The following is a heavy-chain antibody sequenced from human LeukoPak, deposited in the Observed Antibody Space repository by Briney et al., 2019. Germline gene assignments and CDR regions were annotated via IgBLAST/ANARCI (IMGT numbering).Heavy chain of an antibody. D-gene: IGHD6-13*01. Sequence: PSETLSLTCAVYGGSFSGYYWSWIRQPPGKGLEWIGEINHSGSTNYNPSLKSRVTISVDTSKNQFSLKLSSVTAADTAVYYCARGWRNFGSWYRDPARSGYYYYYMDVWGKGTTVTVSS. CDR3: ARGWRNFGSWYRDPARSGYYYYYMDV. V-gene: IGHV4-34*01. CDR1: GGSFSGYY. J-gene: IGHJ6*03. CDR2: INHSGST.